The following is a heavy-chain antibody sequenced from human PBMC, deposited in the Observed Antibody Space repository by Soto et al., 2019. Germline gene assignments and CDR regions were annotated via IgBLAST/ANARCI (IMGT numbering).Heavy chain of an antibody. CDR1: GFTFSSYE. D-gene: IGHD5-18*01. J-gene: IGHJ4*02. Sequence: GGSLRLSCAASGFTFSSYEMNWVRQAPGKGLEWVSYISSSGSTIYYADSVKGRFTISRDNAKNSLYLQMNSLRAEDTAVYYCARRATAMVNLDYWGQGTLVTVS. CDR2: ISSSGSTI. V-gene: IGHV3-48*03. CDR3: ARRATAMVNLDY.